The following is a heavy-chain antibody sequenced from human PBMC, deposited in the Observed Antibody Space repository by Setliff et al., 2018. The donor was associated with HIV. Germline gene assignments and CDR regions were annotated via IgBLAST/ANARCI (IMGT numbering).Heavy chain of an antibody. V-gene: IGHV3-7*01. CDR2: IKQDGSDQ. CDR1: GFTFSNYW. J-gene: IGHJ3*02. Sequence: PGGSLRLSCAASGFTFSNYWMSWVRQAPGKGLEWVANIKQDGSDQRYAESVKGRFTISRDNSKSMLYLQMNNLRVDDTAMYYCARADYDILTAYYSSAVDMWGQGTMVTVSS. D-gene: IGHD3-9*01. CDR3: ARADYDILTAYYSSAVDM.